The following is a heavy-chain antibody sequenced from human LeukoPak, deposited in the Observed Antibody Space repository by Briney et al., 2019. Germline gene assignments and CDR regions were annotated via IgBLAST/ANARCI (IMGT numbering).Heavy chain of an antibody. J-gene: IGHJ4*02. V-gene: IGHV3-11*01. CDR2: INSGGSTI. CDR3: ARGPEYLRPNDF. Sequence: GGTLRLSCAASRFIFSDYYMSWIRQAPGKGLEWISYINSGGSTISYADSVKGRFTISRDNAKNSLYLQMNSLRAEDTAVYYCARGPEYLRPNDFWGQGTLVTVSS. CDR1: RFIFSDYY. D-gene: IGHD2-2*01.